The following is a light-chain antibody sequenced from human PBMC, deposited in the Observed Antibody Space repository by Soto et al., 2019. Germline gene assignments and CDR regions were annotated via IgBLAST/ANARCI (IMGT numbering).Light chain of an antibody. Sequence: IVLTXSPFTLXXXXXXISXXSCRASQSVSSYLAWYQQKPGQAPRLLIYDASNRATGIPARFSGSGSGTDFTLTISSLEPEDFAVYYCQQRSNWITFGQGTRLEIK. CDR2: DAS. CDR3: QQRSNWIT. V-gene: IGKV3-11*01. CDR1: QSVSSY. J-gene: IGKJ5*01.